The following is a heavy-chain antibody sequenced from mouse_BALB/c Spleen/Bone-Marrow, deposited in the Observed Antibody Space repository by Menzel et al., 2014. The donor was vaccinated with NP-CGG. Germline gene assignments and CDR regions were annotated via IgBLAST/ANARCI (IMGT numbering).Heavy chain of an antibody. Sequence: EVQGVESGGGLVQPGGSLKLSCAASGFTFSSYTMSWVRRTPEKRLEWVAYISNGGGSTYYPDTVKGRFTISRDNAKNPLSPKMSSLKSEDPAIYSFARHHGNYFYYPMDYWGQEPPAPFSS. CDR3: ARHHGNYFYYPMDY. CDR1: GFTFSSYT. D-gene: IGHD2-1*01. CDR2: ISNGGGST. J-gene: IGHJ4*01. V-gene: IGHV5-12-2*01.